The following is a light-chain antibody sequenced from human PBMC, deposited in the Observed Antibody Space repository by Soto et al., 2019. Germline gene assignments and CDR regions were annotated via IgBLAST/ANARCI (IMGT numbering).Light chain of an antibody. Sequence: QSALTQPASVSGSPGQSISISCTGSSSDVGAYNYVAWYQQKPGKAPKLLIYEVDNWPSGISHRFSGSKSGNTASLTISGLQTEDEADYYCSSYTVINTAVFGGGTKVTVL. J-gene: IGLJ3*02. CDR1: SSDVGAYNY. V-gene: IGLV2-14*01. CDR3: SSYTVINTAV. CDR2: EVD.